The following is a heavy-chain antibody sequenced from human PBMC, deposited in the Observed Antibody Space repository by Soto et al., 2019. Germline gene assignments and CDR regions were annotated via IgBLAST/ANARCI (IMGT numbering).Heavy chain of an antibody. CDR3: AKAYDSYFLDY. J-gene: IGHJ4*02. Sequence: GGSLRRSCSASGFTFADYGMYWVRQAPGKGLEWVAVISYDGSDKYYADIVKGRFTISKDNSKNTLFLQLSSLRAEDTAVYYCAKAYDSYFLDYWGEGTLVTVSS. V-gene: IGHV3-30*18. D-gene: IGHD3-10*01. CDR1: GFTFADYG. CDR2: ISYDGSDK.